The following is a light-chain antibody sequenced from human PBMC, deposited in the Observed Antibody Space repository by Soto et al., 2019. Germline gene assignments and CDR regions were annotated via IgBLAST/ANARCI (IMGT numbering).Light chain of an antibody. V-gene: IGKV3-15*01. J-gene: IGKJ1*01. CDR2: AAS. CDR3: QQYGSSGT. Sequence: EIGMTQSPGAVSVSPGERATLSCRASQNIGNNLAWYQQSPGQAPRLLIYAASTRATGIPPRFSGSGSGTEFTLTISRLEPEDFAVYYCQQYGSSGTFCQGTTV. CDR1: QNIGNN.